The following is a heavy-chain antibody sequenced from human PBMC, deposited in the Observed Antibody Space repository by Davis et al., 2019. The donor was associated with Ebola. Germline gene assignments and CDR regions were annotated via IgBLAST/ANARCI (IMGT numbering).Heavy chain of an antibody. CDR1: GGSISSYY. CDR2: IYYSGST. CDR3: ARQQLALFFDP. D-gene: IGHD6-6*01. V-gene: IGHV4-59*08. Sequence: SETLSLTCTVSGGSISSYYWSWIRQPPGKGLEWIGYIYYSGSTNYNPSLKSRVTISVDTSKNQSSLKLSSVTAADTAVYYCARQQLALFFDPWGQGTLVTVSS. J-gene: IGHJ5*02.